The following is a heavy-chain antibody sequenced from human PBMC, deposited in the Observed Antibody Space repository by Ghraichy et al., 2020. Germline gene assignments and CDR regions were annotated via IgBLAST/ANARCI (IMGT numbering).Heavy chain of an antibody. CDR2: IVVGSGNT. V-gene: IGHV1-58*01. CDR1: GFTFTTSA. J-gene: IGHJ4*02. D-gene: IGHD6-19*01. CDR3: AAETYRSGCCHFDY. Sequence: SVKVSCKTSGFTFTTSAVQWVRQARGQRLEWIGWIVVGSGNTNYALKFQERVTITRDMSTSTAYMELSSLTSEDTAVYYCAAETYRSGCCHFDYWGQGTLVTVSS.